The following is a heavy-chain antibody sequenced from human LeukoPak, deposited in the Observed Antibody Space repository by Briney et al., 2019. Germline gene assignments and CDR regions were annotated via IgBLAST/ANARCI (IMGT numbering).Heavy chain of an antibody. D-gene: IGHD3-3*01. V-gene: IGHV4-39*01. CDR3: AIRDFWSGYFDY. J-gene: IGHJ4*02. CDR2: IYYSGST. Sequence: WIGSIYYSGSTYCNPSLKSRVTISVDTSKNQFSLKLSSVTAADTAVYSCAIRDFWSGYFDYWGQGTLVTVSS.